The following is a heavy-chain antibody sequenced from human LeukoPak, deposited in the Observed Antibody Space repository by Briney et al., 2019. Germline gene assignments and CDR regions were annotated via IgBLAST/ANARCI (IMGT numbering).Heavy chain of an antibody. CDR3: AKDRVYGSGSKIYYYYGMDV. CDR2: ISSSSSYI. CDR1: GFTFSSYS. J-gene: IGHJ6*04. V-gene: IGHV3-21*01. D-gene: IGHD3-10*01. Sequence: PGGSLRLSCAASGFTFSSYSMNWVRQAPGKGLEWVSSISSSSSYIYYADSVKGRCTISRDNAKNSLYLQMNSLRAEDTAVYYCAKDRVYGSGSKIYYYYGMDVWGKGTTVTVSS.